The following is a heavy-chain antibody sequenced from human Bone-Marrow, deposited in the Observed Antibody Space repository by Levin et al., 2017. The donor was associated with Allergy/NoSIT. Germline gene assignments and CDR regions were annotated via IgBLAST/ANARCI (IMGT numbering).Heavy chain of an antibody. CDR1: GFTFSTYW. Sequence: GESLKISCAASGFTFSTYWMSWVRQAPGKGLEWVAKIKQDGSEKYYVDSVKGRFTISRDNAKSSLYLQMNSLRGEDTAVYYCARYYCTTTSCYMFDYWGQGTLVTVSS. V-gene: IGHV3-7*04. D-gene: IGHD2-2*02. CDR3: ARYYCTTTSCYMFDY. J-gene: IGHJ4*02. CDR2: IKQDGSEK.